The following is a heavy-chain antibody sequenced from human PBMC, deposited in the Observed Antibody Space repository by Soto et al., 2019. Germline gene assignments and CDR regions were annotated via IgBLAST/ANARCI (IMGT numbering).Heavy chain of an antibody. Sequence: QVQLVQSGAEVKKPGASVKVSCKASGYTFTSYGISWVRQAPGQGLEWMGWISAYNGNTNYAQKLQSRVTMTTDTSTSTAYMELRSLRSDDTAVYYCARVLWFGELSHYYYGMDVWGQGTTVTVSS. CDR3: ARVLWFGELSHYYYGMDV. D-gene: IGHD3-10*01. V-gene: IGHV1-18*01. J-gene: IGHJ6*02. CDR2: ISAYNGNT. CDR1: GYTFTSYG.